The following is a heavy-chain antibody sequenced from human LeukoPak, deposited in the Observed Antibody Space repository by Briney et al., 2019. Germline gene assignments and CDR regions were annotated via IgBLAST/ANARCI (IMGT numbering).Heavy chain of an antibody. CDR1: GGSFSGYY. V-gene: IGHV4-34*01. CDR2: INHSGST. Sequence: PSETLSLTCAVYGGSFSGYYWSWIRQPPGKGLEWIGEINHSGSTNYNPSLKSRVTISLDTSKNQFSLKLSSVTAADTAVYYCARVSARIALYYWGQGTLVTVSS. J-gene: IGHJ4*02. CDR3: ARVSARIALYY. D-gene: IGHD2-15*01.